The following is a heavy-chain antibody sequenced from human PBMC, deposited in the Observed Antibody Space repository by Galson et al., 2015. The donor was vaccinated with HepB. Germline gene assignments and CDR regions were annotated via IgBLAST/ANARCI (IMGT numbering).Heavy chain of an antibody. J-gene: IGHJ4*02. CDR3: ARGRYCSGGSCYSDY. D-gene: IGHD2-15*01. CDR1: GFTFSSYS. V-gene: IGHV3-21*01. Sequence: SLRLSCAASGFTFSSYSMNWVRQAPGKGLEWVSSISSSSSYIYYADSVKGRFTISRDNAKNSLYLQMNSLRAEDTAVYYCARGRYCSGGSCYSDYWGQGTLVTVSS. CDR2: ISSSSSYI.